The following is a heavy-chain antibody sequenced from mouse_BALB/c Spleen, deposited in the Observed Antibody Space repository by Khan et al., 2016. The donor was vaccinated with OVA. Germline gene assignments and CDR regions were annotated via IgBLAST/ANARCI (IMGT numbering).Heavy chain of an antibody. J-gene: IGHJ2*01. D-gene: IGHD3-2*01. CDR1: GYTFTDYY. V-gene: IGHV1-84*02. CDR3: ARSRQLGLDY. Sequence: QIQLVQSGPELVKPGASVKISCKASGYTFTDYYINWVKQKPGQGLEWIGWIYPGSGNTKYNEKFRGKATLTVDTSSSTSYMQISSLTSEDTAVYFCARSRQLGLDYWGQGTTLTVSS. CDR2: IYPGSGNT.